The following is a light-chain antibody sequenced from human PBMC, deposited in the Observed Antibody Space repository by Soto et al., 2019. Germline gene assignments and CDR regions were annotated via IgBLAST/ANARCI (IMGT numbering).Light chain of an antibody. CDR2: DAS. CDR1: QSISRW. J-gene: IGKJ1*01. CDR3: QHYDSHSMWT. Sequence: DIQVTQSPSTLSASVGDIVTITCRASQSISRWLAWYQQRPGKAPNLLIYDASSLESGVPSRFSGSGSGTEFTLTISSLQPADVATYYCQHYDSHSMWTFGQGTKVEIK. V-gene: IGKV1-5*01.